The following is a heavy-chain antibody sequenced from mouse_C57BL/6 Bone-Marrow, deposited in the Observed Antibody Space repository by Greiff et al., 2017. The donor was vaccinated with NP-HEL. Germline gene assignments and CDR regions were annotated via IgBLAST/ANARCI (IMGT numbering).Heavy chain of an antibody. CDR2: IYPRDGSP. Sequence: VQLQQSGPELVKPGASVKLSCKASGYTFTSYDINWVKQRPGQGLEWIGWIYPRDGSPKYNEKFKGQATLTVDTASSTAYMELHSLTSEDSAVYCCAWALILRWGQGTTLTVSS. CDR3: AWALILR. J-gene: IGHJ2*01. CDR1: GYTFTSYD. D-gene: IGHD1-1*01. V-gene: IGHV1-85*01.